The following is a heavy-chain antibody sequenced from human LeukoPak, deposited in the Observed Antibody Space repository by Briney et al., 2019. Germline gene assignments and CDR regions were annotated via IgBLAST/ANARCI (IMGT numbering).Heavy chain of an antibody. V-gene: IGHV3-30*02. Sequence: GGSLRLSCAASGFTFSSYGMHWVRQAPGKGLEWVAFIRYDGSNKYCADSVKGRFTISRDNSKNTLYLQMNSLRAEDTAVYYCAKDLLIAVAGRGPHWGQGTLVTVSS. CDR2: IRYDGSNK. CDR3: AKDLLIAVAGRGPH. D-gene: IGHD6-19*01. CDR1: GFTFSSYG. J-gene: IGHJ4*02.